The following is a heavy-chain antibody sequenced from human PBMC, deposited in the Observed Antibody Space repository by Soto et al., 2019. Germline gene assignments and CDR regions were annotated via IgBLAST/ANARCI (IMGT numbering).Heavy chain of an antibody. CDR3: AVSRDGYSMDV. J-gene: IGHJ6*02. CDR1: GGSISSGGYY. CDR2: IYYSGST. D-gene: IGHD2-2*01. Sequence: QVQLQESGPGLVKPSQNLSLTCTVSGGSISSGGYYWSWIRQHPGKGLEWIGYIYYSGSTYYNPSLKSRVTISVDTSKDQFSLKLSSVTAADTAVYYCAVSRDGYSMDVWGQGTTVTVSS. V-gene: IGHV4-31*03.